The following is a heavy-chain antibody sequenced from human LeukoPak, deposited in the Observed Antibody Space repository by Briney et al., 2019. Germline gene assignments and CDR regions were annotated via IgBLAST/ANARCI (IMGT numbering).Heavy chain of an antibody. CDR1: GYSISSGYY. J-gene: IGHJ4*02. Sequence: SETLSLTCTVSGYSISSGYYWGWIRQPPGKGLEWIGSIYHSGSTYYNPSLKSRVTISVDTSKNQFSLKLSSVTAADTAVYYCARRGSGYEYYFDYWGQGTLVTVSS. V-gene: IGHV4-38-2*02. D-gene: IGHD3-22*01. CDR2: IYHSGST. CDR3: ARRGSGYEYYFDY.